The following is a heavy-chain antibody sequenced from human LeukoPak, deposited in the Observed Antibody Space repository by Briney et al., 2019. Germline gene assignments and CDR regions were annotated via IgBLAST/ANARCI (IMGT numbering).Heavy chain of an antibody. J-gene: IGHJ4*02. CDR2: IYYNGNT. V-gene: IGHV4-59*01. CDR3: VRGSSITSRNEFDY. D-gene: IGHD1-1*01. CDR1: GGSISSSY. Sequence: SETLSLTCTVSGGSISSSYWSWIGQPPRKGLEWICYIYYNGNTKYHPSLESRVAISLDTSNNRFSLSLSSVTAADTAFYFCVRGSSITSRNEFDYWGQGTLVTVSS.